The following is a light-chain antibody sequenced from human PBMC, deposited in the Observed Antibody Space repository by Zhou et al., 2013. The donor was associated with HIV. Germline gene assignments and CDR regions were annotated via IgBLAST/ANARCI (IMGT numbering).Light chain of an antibody. J-gene: IGKJ2*01. CDR3: QQYDTWPS. V-gene: IGKV3-11*01. CDR1: QNIKTS. Sequence: DIVLTQSPATLSLSPGERGTLSCRASQNIKTSLAWYQQKPGQPPRLLIYDASHRATGVPARFSGSGSGTDFTLTISNLEPEDFALYYCQQYDTWPSFGQGTKAADQT. CDR2: DAS.